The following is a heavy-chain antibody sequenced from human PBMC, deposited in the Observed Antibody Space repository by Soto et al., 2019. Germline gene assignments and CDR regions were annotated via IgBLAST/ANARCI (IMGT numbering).Heavy chain of an antibody. V-gene: IGHV4-39*01. D-gene: IGHD6-25*01. J-gene: IGHJ4*02. CDR3: ARHEAGWYFHS. Sequence: PSEAVSGTCTVSRGSISSGTNYWAWIRQPPGKGLEWIANIYYSGSTFYNPSLKSRVTISLDTSKNQFSLKLRSVTAADTAVYYCARHEAGWYFHSWGPGTVVPLSP. CDR2: IYYSGST. CDR1: RGSISSGTNY.